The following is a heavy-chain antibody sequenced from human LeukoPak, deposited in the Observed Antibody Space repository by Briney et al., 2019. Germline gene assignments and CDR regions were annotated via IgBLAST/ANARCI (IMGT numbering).Heavy chain of an antibody. CDR3: ARDPFAYSSGWYRFDY. Sequence: ASVKVSCKAFGYTFTSNYMHWVRQAPGQGLEWMGIINPSGGSTSYAQKFQGRVTMTRDTSTSTVYMELSSLRSEDTAVYYCARDPFAYSSGWYRFDYWGQGTLVTVSS. D-gene: IGHD6-19*01. CDR2: INPSGGST. V-gene: IGHV1-46*01. CDR1: GYTFTSNY. J-gene: IGHJ4*02.